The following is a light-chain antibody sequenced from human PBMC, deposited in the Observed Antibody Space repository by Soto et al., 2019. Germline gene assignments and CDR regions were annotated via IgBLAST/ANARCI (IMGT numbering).Light chain of an antibody. CDR3: QQYNTWPET. J-gene: IGKJ1*01. Sequence: EIVMTQSPATLSVSPGERATLSCRASQSVTSNLAWYQQKPGQAPGLLIYSASTRATGIPARFSGSGSGTEFTLTISRLQSEDFAIYFCQQYNTWPETFGQGTKVEIK. CDR2: SAS. CDR1: QSVTSN. V-gene: IGKV3-15*01.